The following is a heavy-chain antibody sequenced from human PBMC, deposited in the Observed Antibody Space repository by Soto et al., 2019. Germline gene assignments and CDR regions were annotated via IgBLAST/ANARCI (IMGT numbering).Heavy chain of an antibody. CDR2: ISFDGSNI. Sequence: VGSLRLSCVTSVFTFSDYGFHCVRHSPGKWLDWVAMISFDGSNIQYAESVKGRFTISRDPSKNTLYLQMTSLRAEDAAVYYCGRDLEDLATYIFSYGMSVRGHGKTV. CDR3: GRDLEDLATYIFSYGMSV. V-gene: IGHV3-33*01. D-gene: IGHD1-26*01. CDR1: VFTFSDYG. J-gene: IGHJ6*02.